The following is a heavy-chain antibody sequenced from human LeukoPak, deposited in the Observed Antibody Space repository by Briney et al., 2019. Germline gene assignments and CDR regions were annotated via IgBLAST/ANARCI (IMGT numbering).Heavy chain of an antibody. J-gene: IGHJ4*02. D-gene: IGHD6-13*01. CDR2: IYYSGST. V-gene: IGHV4-30-4*01. Sequence: SETLSLTCTVSGGSISSGDYYWSCIRQPPGKGLECIGYIYYSGSTYYNPSLKSRVTISVDTSKNQFSLKLSSVTAADTAVYYCARVLYSSSWQIDYWGQGTLVTASS. CDR3: ARVLYSSSWQIDY. CDR1: GGSISSGDYY.